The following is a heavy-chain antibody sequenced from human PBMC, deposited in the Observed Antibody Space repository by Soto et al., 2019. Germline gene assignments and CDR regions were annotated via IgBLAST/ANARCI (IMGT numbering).Heavy chain of an antibody. Sequence: QVQLQESGPGLVKPSGTLSLTCAVASGSISSSNWWSWVRQPPGKGLEWIGEIYDSGSTNYNPSLKSRVTIAVDKSKNQFYMKLSSVTAADTAVYYCARVSSERFRELTQVYMDVWGNGTTVTVSS. J-gene: IGHJ6*03. V-gene: IGHV4-4*02. CDR3: ARVSSERFRELTQVYMDV. D-gene: IGHD3-10*01. CDR2: IYDSGST. CDR1: SGSISSSNW.